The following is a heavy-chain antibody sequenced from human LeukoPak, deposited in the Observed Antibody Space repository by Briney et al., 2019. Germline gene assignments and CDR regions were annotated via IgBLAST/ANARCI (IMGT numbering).Heavy chain of an antibody. D-gene: IGHD4-4*01. V-gene: IGHV3-11*01. CDR3: AVVHDYSFFPDYGMDV. CDR1: GFTFRDYY. CDR2: ISSSGSTI. Sequence: GGSLRLSCAASGFTFRDYYMRWIRQAPGKGLEWVSYISSSGSTIYYADSVKGRFTISRDNAKNSLYLQMNSLRAEDTAVYYCAVVHDYSFFPDYGMDVWGQGTTVTVSS. J-gene: IGHJ6*02.